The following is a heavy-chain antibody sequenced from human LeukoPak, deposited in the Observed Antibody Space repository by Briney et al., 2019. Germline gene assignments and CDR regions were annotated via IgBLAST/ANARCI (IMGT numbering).Heavy chain of an antibody. CDR3: ARDRAPATGPQPAYYYYYMDV. J-gene: IGHJ6*03. CDR1: GGTFSNYA. Sequence: ASVKVSCKASGGTFSNYAISWVRQAPGQGLEWMGGIIPMFGPASSAQKFQGRVTITTDDSTSTVYMELSSLTSEDTAVYYCARDRAPATGPQPAYYYYYMDVWGKGTTVTVSS. CDR2: IIPMFGPA. V-gene: IGHV1-69*05. D-gene: IGHD2-15*01.